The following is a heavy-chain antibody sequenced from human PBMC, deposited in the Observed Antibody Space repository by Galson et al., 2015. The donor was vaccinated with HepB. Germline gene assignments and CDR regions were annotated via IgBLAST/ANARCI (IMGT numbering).Heavy chain of an antibody. Sequence: TLSLTCAVSGGSISSGGYSWSWIRQPPGKGLEWIGYIYHSGSTYYNPSLKSRVTISVDRSKNQFSLKLSSVTAADTAVYYCARGEEGTGRPAWGFDPWGQGTLVTVSS. CDR1: GGSISSGGYS. J-gene: IGHJ5*02. CDR3: ARGEEGTGRPAWGFDP. V-gene: IGHV4-30-2*01. D-gene: IGHD1-1*01. CDR2: IYHSGST.